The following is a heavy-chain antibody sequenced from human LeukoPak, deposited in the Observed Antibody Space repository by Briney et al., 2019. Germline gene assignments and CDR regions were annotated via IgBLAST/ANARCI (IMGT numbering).Heavy chain of an antibody. CDR3: ARDLWFGEYNWFDP. Sequence: PSQTLSLTCTVSGGSISSGGYFWSWVRQHPGKGLEWIGYISHSGSTYYNPSHKSRVTISLDTSKDRFSLRLSSVTAADTAVYYCARDLWFGEYNWFDPWGQGTLVTVSS. D-gene: IGHD3-10*01. J-gene: IGHJ5*02. CDR1: GGSISSGGYF. CDR2: ISHSGST. V-gene: IGHV4-31*03.